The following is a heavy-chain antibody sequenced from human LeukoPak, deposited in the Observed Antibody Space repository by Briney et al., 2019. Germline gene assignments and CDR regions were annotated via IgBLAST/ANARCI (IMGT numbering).Heavy chain of an antibody. J-gene: IGHJ4*02. CDR3: ARDRGLGMIVVPDY. CDR2: ISYDGSNK. V-gene: IGHV3-30*04. D-gene: IGHD3-22*01. CDR1: GFTFSSYA. Sequence: GGSLRLSCAASGFTFSSYAMHWVRQAPGKGLEWVAVISYDGSNKYYADSVKGRFTISRDNSKTTLYLQMNSLRAEDTAVYYCARDRGLGMIVVPDYWGQGTLVTVSS.